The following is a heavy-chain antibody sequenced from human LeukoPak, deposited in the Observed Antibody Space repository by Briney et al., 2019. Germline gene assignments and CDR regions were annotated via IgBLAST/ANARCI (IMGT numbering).Heavy chain of an antibody. J-gene: IGHJ6*04. V-gene: IGHV1-69*13. CDR2: IIPIFGTA. D-gene: IGHD3-9*01. CDR1: GGTFSSYA. Sequence: SVKVSSKASGGTFSSYAISWVRQAPGQGLEWMGGIIPIFGTANYAQKFQGRVTITADESTSTAYMELSSLRSEDTAVYYCARATYYDILTGYYPPYYYYGMDVWGKGTTVTVSS. CDR3: ARATYYDILTGYYPPYYYYGMDV.